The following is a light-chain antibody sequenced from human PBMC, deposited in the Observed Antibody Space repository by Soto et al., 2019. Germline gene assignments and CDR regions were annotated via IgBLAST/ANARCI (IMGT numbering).Light chain of an antibody. V-gene: IGKV1-12*01. CDR2: DAS. CDR1: QGISSW. CDR3: QYYRGLSS. Sequence: DIEMTQTPSFVSASLGDRVTITCRASQGISSWLAWYQQKPGEAPKLLIYDASSLQSGVPSRFSGSGSRTEFSLSITGLQPDDFATYYCQYYRGLSSYGPGTKVDIK. J-gene: IGKJ3*01.